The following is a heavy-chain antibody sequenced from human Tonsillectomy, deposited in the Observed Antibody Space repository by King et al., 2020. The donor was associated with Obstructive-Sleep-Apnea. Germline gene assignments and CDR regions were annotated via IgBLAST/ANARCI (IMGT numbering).Heavy chain of an antibody. V-gene: IGHV3-23*04. Sequence: VQLVESGGGLVQPGGSLRLSCAASGFTFSSYAMSWVRQAPGKGLEWVSAISGSGGSTYYADPVKGRFTITRDNSKNTLYLQMNSLRAEDTAVYYCAKSTGVATRGYDYWGQGTLVTVSS. D-gene: IGHD5-12*01. J-gene: IGHJ4*02. CDR3: AKSTGVATRGYDY. CDR2: ISGSGGST. CDR1: GFTFSSYA.